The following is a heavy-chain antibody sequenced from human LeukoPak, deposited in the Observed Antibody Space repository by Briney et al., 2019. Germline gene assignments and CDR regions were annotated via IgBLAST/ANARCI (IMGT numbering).Heavy chain of an antibody. D-gene: IGHD1-26*01. V-gene: IGHV3-53*01. CDR2: IYSGGPT. CDR3: ARVRVGAPGYYFDY. CDR1: GFTVSTKY. J-gene: IGHJ4*02. Sequence: GGSLRLSCAASGFTVSTKYMSWVRQAPGKGLEWVSGIYSGGPTYDADSVGGRFTISRDTSKNTLYLQMNSLRAEDTAVYYCARVRVGAPGYYFDYWGQGTLVTVSS.